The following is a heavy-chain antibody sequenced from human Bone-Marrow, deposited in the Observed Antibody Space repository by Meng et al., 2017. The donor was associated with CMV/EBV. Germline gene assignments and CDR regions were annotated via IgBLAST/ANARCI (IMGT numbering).Heavy chain of an antibody. CDR1: GGTFSSYT. V-gene: IGHV1-69*02. D-gene: IGHD3-9*01. CDR3: ATPFGWLSPPSDHYYGMNV. CDR2: IIPILGIA. J-gene: IGHJ6*02. Sequence: SVKVSCKASGGTFSSYTISWVRQAPGQGLEWMGRIIPILGIANYAQKFQGRVTITADKSTSTAYMELSSLRSEDTAVYYCATPFGWLSPPSDHYYGMNVWGQRTTVTVSS.